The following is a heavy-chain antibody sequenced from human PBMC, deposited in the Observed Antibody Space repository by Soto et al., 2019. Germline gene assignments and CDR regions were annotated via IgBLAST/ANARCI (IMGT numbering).Heavy chain of an antibody. CDR3: AKNQRRYGMDV. Sequence: VGSLTLSGAASGFPFSSYAMSLVRQAPGKGLEWVSAISGSGGSTYYADSVKGRFTISRDNSKNTLYLQMNSLRAEDTAVYYCAKNQRRYGMDVWGQGTTVSV. CDR2: ISGSGGST. CDR1: GFPFSSYA. J-gene: IGHJ6*02. D-gene: IGHD1-1*01. V-gene: IGHV3-23*01.